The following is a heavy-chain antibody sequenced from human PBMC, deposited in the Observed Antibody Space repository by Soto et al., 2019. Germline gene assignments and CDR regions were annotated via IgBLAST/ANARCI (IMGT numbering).Heavy chain of an antibody. V-gene: IGHV1-2*02. CDR2: INAHSGGT. D-gene: IGHD6-6*01. CDR3: AKDLTRQLAYWLDP. CDR1: GFSFTGYY. Sequence: ASVKVSCKASGFSFTGYYIHWLRQAPGQGLEWMGWINAHSGGTEYAQKFQGRVTLTGDTSISTAYMTLSSLRSDDTAIYYCAKDLTRQLAYWLDPWGQGTQVTVSS. J-gene: IGHJ5*02.